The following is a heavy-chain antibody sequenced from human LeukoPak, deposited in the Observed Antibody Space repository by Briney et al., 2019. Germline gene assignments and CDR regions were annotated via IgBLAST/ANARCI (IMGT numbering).Heavy chain of an antibody. V-gene: IGHV3-11*01. CDR1: GFTFSDYY. Sequence: TGGSLRPSCAASGFTFSDYYMSWIRQAPGTGLEWVSYISSSGSTIYYADSVKGRFTISRDNAKNSLYLQMNSLRAEDTAVYYCARVHARHPGRYWGQGTLVTVSS. CDR2: ISSSGSTI. D-gene: IGHD6-6*01. CDR3: ARVHARHPGRY. J-gene: IGHJ4*02.